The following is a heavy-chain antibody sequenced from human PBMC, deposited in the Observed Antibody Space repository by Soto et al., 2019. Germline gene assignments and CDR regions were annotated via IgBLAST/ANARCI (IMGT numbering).Heavy chain of an antibody. CDR1: GYTFTTYW. CDR2: IYPGDSDS. D-gene: IGHD2-15*01. V-gene: IGHV5-51*01. CDR3: ARHKGYCSSTSCYGMDV. J-gene: IGHJ6*02. Sequence: ESLKISCEGSGYTFTTYWVACVRQMPGKGLEWVGSIYPGDSDSRYNPSVQGQVTISADRSISTAYLQWNSLKASDTAMYFCARHKGYCSSTSCYGMDVWGQGTTVT.